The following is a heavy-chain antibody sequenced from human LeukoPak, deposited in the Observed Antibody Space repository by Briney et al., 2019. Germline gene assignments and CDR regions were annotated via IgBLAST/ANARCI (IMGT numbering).Heavy chain of an antibody. J-gene: IGHJ5*02. CDR2: INHSGST. Sequence: SETLSLTCAVYGGSFSGYYWSWIRQPPGKGLEWIGEINHSGSTNYNPSLKSRFTISVDTSKNQFSMKLSSVTDADTAVYYCARWGSGWYWYGWFDPWGPGTLVTVSS. D-gene: IGHD6-19*01. V-gene: IGHV4-34*01. CDR3: ARWGSGWYWYGWFDP. CDR1: GGSFSGYY.